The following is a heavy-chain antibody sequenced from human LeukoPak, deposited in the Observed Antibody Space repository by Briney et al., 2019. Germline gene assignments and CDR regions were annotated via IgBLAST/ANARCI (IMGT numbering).Heavy chain of an antibody. D-gene: IGHD3-22*01. V-gene: IGHV1-2*02. CDR1: GYTFTGYY. Sequence: ASVKVSCKAFGYTFTGYYMHWVRQAPGQGLEWMGWINPNSGGTNYAQKFQGRVTMTRDTSISTAYMELSRLRSDDTAVYYCARDRSYYDSSGATDYWGQGTLVTVSS. CDR2: INPNSGGT. J-gene: IGHJ4*02. CDR3: ARDRSYYDSSGATDY.